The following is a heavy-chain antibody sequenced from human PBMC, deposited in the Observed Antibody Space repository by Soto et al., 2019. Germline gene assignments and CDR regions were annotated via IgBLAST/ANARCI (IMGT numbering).Heavy chain of an antibody. CDR1: GGSISSGDYY. J-gene: IGHJ5*02. CDR3: ARASPGYDILTGYYGQYHPFDP. CDR2: IYYSGST. Sequence: SETLSLTCTVSGGSISSGDYYWSWIRQPPGKGLEWIGYIYYSGSTYYNPSLKSRVTISVDTSKNQFSLKLSSVTAADTAVYYCARASPGYDILTGYYGQYHPFDPWGQGTLVTVSS. D-gene: IGHD3-9*01. V-gene: IGHV4-30-4*01.